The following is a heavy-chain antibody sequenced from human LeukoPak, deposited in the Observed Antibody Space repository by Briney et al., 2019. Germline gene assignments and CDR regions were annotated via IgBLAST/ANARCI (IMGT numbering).Heavy chain of an antibody. J-gene: IGHJ4*02. CDR3: ARGGFYCGGDCHVDY. CDR1: GGSFSPYY. Sequence: SETLSLTCAVYGGSFSPYYWSWIRQPPGKGLEWIGEINHSGSTNYNPSLKSRVTISVDTSKNQFSLRLSSVTAADTAVYYCARGGFYCGGDCHVDYWGQGTLVTVSS. CDR2: INHSGST. D-gene: IGHD2-21*02. V-gene: IGHV4-34*01.